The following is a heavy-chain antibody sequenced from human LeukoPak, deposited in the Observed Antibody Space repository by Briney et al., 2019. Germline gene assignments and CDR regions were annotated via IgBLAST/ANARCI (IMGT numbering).Heavy chain of an antibody. CDR2: TYYRSKWYN. D-gene: IGHD3-9*01. V-gene: IGHV6-1*01. Sequence: SQTLSLTCAISGDSVSSNSAAWNWIRQSPSRGLEWLGRTYYRSKWYNDYAVSVKSRITINPDTSKNQFSLQLNPVTPEDTAVYYCARAGYYDILTGYYRRGQFDPWGQGTLVTVSS. CDR3: ARAGYYDILTGYYRRGQFDP. CDR1: GDSVSSNSAA. J-gene: IGHJ5*02.